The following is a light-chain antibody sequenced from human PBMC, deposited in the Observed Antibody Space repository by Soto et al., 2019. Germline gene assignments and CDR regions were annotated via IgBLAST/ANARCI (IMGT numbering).Light chain of an antibody. Sequence: QSALTQPASVSGSPGQSITISCTGTSSDVGIYKHVSWYQQHPGKAPNLMIYEVTSRPSGVSNRFSGSKSGNTASLTISGVQAVGGAAYCCSSYTSSSTVVFGGGTKLTVL. CDR2: EVT. V-gene: IGLV2-14*01. J-gene: IGLJ2*01. CDR3: SSYTSSSTVV. CDR1: SSDVGIYKH.